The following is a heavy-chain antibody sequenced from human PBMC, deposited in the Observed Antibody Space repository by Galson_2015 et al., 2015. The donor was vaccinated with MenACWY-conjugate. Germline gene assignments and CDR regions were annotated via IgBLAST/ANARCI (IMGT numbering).Heavy chain of an antibody. CDR3: ARHPPGGRGMDV. Sequence: QSGAEVKKPGESLKISCKASGYNFITYWIGWVRQVPGKGLEWVGLISPIDSKTRYSPAFEGRVTISADNSITTAYLQLHSLQASDTAMYYCARHPPGGRGMDVWGQGTTVTVSS. CDR2: ISPIDSKT. V-gene: IGHV5-51*01. CDR1: GYNFITYW. J-gene: IGHJ6*02. D-gene: IGHD1-26*01.